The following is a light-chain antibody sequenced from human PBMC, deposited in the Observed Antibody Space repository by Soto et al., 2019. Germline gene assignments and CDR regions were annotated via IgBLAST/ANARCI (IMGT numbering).Light chain of an antibody. CDR2: DVS. V-gene: IGLV2-14*03. J-gene: IGLJ1*01. CDR1: SSDLGAYDY. CDR3: SSFAESSARDYV. Sequence: SALTQPAAVSGSPGQSITISCTGTSSDLGAYDYVSWYQQHPGGVPKLLIYDVSSRPSGVSSRFSGSKSGNTASLTISGLQADDESDYYCSSFAESSARDYVFGGGTKPTVL.